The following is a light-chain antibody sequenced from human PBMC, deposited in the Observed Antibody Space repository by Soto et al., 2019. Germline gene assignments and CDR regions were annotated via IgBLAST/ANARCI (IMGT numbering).Light chain of an antibody. Sequence: DVQMTQSPSSLSASVGDRVTITCRASQYIDNYLNWYQQKPGRAPKVLISGASNLQSGVPARFSGSGSGTDFTLTISSLQPEDFATYYCQQSYYTPLTFGGGT. CDR1: QYIDNY. J-gene: IGKJ4*01. CDR2: GAS. CDR3: QQSYYTPLT. V-gene: IGKV1-39*01.